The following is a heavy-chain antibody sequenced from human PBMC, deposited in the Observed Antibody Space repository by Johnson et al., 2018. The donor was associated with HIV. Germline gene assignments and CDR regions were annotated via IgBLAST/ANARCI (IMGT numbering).Heavy chain of an antibody. J-gene: IGHJ3*02. CDR3: ARGPSQLYWPDVAFDI. CDR1: GFTFSSYW. D-gene: IGHD2-8*02. CDR2: IKQDGGEK. V-gene: IGHV3-7*02. Sequence: VQLVESGGGLVQPGRSRRVSCATSGFTFSSYWMSWVRQAPGKGLDWVANIKQDGGEKYYVDSVKGRFTISRDNAKNSLYLQMNTLRAEDTAVYYCARGPSQLYWPDVAFDIWGQGTTVTVSS.